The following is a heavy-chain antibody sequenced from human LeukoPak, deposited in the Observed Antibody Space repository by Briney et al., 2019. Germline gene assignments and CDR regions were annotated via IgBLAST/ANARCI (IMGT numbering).Heavy chain of an antibody. Sequence: ASVKVSCKASGGTFSSYAISWVRQAPGQGLEWMGRIIPILGIANHAQKFQGRVTITADKSTSTAYMELSSLRSEDTALYYCAKGDSTWDYFDYWGQGTLVTVSS. CDR2: IIPILGIA. V-gene: IGHV1-69*04. D-gene: IGHD2/OR15-2a*01. CDR3: AKGDSTWDYFDY. CDR1: GGTFSSYA. J-gene: IGHJ4*02.